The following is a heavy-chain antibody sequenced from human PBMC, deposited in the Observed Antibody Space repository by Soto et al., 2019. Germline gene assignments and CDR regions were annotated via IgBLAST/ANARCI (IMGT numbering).Heavy chain of an antibody. Sequence: GGYLRLSCAASGFTFSSYAMSWVRQAPGTGLEWVSAISGSGGSTYYADSVKGRFTISRENSKNTLYLQMNSLRAEDTAVYYCAKDLKIFGVVIISPGTWGQGTLVTVSS. CDR3: AKDLKIFGVVIISPGT. J-gene: IGHJ5*02. D-gene: IGHD3-3*01. CDR1: GFTFSSYA. V-gene: IGHV3-23*01. CDR2: ISGSGGST.